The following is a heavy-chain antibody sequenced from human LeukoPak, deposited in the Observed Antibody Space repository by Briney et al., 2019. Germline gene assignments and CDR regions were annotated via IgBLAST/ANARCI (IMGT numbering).Heavy chain of an antibody. CDR1: GFTVSSNY. J-gene: IGHJ4*02. CDR3: ARSRYSYGCFDY. Sequence: PGGSLRLSCSASGFTVSSNYMSWVRHPPGKGLECVSFIYSGGSTYYADSVKGRFTISRDNSKKTLYLQMNSLRAEDTAVYYCARSRYSYGCFDYWGQGTLVTVSS. V-gene: IGHV3-53*01. CDR2: IYSGGST. D-gene: IGHD5-18*01.